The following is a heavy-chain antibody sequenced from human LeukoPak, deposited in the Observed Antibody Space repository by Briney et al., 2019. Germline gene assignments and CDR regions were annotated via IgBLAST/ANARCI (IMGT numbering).Heavy chain of an antibody. V-gene: IGHV3-20*04. D-gene: IGHD6-6*01. CDR3: ARAFRYSTSSRTFDY. J-gene: IGHJ4*02. CDR2: ITWSGGST. Sequence: GGSLRLSCAASGFPFDDYGMSWVRQAPGKGLEWVSDITWSGGSTGYADSVKGRFTISRDSARDSLYLPMNSLRAEDTAFYYCARAFRYSTSSRTFDYWGQGTLVTVSS. CDR1: GFPFDDYG.